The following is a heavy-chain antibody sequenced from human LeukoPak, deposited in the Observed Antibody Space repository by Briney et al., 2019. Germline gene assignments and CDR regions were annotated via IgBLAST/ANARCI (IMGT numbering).Heavy chain of an antibody. Sequence: GGSLRLSCAASGFTFSSYSMNWVRQAPGKGLEGVSYISSSSSTIYYADPVKGRFTISRDNDKNSLYLQVQSLRAEDTAVYNCASKIWGGAFDIWGQGTMVTVSS. V-gene: IGHV3-48*01. J-gene: IGHJ3*02. CDR2: ISSSSSTI. CDR3: ASKIWGGAFDI. D-gene: IGHD3-16*01. CDR1: GFTFSSYS.